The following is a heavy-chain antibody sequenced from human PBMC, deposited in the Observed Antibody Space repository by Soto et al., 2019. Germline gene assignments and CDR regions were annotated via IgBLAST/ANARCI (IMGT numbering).Heavy chain of an antibody. V-gene: IGHV1-69*13. D-gene: IGHD5-12*01. J-gene: IGHJ5*01. CDR1: GGTFISYA. CDR3: AKRGDSGYDYEYNWFAP. Sequence: SGKVSCEASGGTFISYAISWGRQAPGQGHEWMGGIIPIFGTANYAQKFQGRVTITADESTSTAYMELSSLRSEDTAVYYCAKRGDSGYDYEYNWFAPCGQRSLVTVSS. CDR2: IIPIFGTA.